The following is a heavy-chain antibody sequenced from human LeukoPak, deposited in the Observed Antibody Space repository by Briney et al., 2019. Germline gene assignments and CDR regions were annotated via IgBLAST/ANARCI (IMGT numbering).Heavy chain of an antibody. CDR2: ISRSSDYK. Sequence: GGSLRLSCAASGFAFGDYHMSWIRQAPGKGLEWVSYISRSSDYKDFADSVRGRFTISRDNAKNSLYLQMNSLRDEDTAVYYCASNRPTPYFNSWGQGTLVTVSS. V-gene: IGHV3-11*06. J-gene: IGHJ4*02. CDR1: GFAFGDYH. CDR3: ASNRPTPYFNS.